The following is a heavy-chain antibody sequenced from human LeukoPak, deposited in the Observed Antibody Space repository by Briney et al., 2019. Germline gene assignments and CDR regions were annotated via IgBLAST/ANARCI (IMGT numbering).Heavy chain of an antibody. CDR3: ARGGGCSSTSCYRLRSAFDI. CDR2: ISYDGSNK. Sequence: GGSLRLSCAASGFTFSSYAMHWVRQAPGKGLEWVAVISYDGSNKYYADSVKGRFTISRDNSKNTLYLQMNSLRAEGTAVYYCARGGGCSSTSCYRLRSAFDIWGQGTMVTVSS. CDR1: GFTFSSYA. D-gene: IGHD2-2*01. V-gene: IGHV3-30*04. J-gene: IGHJ3*02.